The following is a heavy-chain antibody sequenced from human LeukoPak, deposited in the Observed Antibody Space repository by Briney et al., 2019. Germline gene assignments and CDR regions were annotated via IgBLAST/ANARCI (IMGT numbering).Heavy chain of an antibody. CDR2: IWYDGSSK. CDR3: SSWLGDLLLSL. D-gene: IGHD6-19*01. V-gene: IGHV3-33*01. CDR1: GFSFSGYA. Sequence: GGSLRLSCAASGFSFSGYAMHWVRQAPGKGLEWVALIWYDGSSKHYADSVKGRFSISRDNSKDTVYLQMNSLRDEDTAVYYCSSWLGDLLLSLWGQGTMVTVSS. J-gene: IGHJ3*01.